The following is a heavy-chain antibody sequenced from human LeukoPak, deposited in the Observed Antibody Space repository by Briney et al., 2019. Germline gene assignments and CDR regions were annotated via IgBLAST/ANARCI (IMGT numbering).Heavy chain of an antibody. Sequence: ESGPALVKPTQTLTLTCTFSGFSLSASGMCVSWIRQPPGKALEWLARIDWDDDTYYSTSLKTRLTISEDTSKNQVVLTMINMDPVDTATYYCARTSYSSSSVFFDYWGQGTLVTVSS. CDR2: IDWDDDT. CDR1: GFSLSASGMC. V-gene: IGHV2-70*11. CDR3: ARTSYSSSSVFFDY. J-gene: IGHJ4*02. D-gene: IGHD6-6*01.